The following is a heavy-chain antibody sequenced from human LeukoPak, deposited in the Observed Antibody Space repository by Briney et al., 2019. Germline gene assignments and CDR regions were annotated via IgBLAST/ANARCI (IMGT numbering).Heavy chain of an antibody. D-gene: IGHD4-17*01. CDR2: INSDGSST. V-gene: IGHV3-74*01. J-gene: IGHJ5*02. CDR1: GFTFSTYW. Sequence: GGSLRLSCAASGFTFSTYWMHWGRQAPGKGLVWVSRINSDGSSTNYADSVKGRFTISKDNAKNTLYLQMNSLRVEDTAVYYCTSSGSMNYGDYSWGQGSLVTVSS. CDR3: TSSGSMNYGDYS.